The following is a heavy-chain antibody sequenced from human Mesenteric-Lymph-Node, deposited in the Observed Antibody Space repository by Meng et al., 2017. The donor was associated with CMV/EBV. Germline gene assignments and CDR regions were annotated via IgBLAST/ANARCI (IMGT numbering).Heavy chain of an antibody. CDR3: ARAARGYDSLGVHYFDY. Sequence: SETLSLTCTVSGGSISSSSYYWGWIRQPPGKGLEWSGSIYYSGSTYYNPSLKSRVTISVDTSKNQFSLKLSSVTAADTAVYYCARAARGYDSLGVHYFDYWGQGTLVTVSS. CDR2: IYYSGST. D-gene: IGHD3-16*01. CDR1: GGSISSSSYY. V-gene: IGHV4-39*07. J-gene: IGHJ4*02.